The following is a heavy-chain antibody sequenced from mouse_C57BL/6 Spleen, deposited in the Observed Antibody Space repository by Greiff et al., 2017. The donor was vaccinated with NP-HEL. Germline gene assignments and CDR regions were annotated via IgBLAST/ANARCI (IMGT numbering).Heavy chain of an antibody. CDR3: ARGYDYDDGPAWFAY. D-gene: IGHD2-4*01. CDR1: GYTFTSYW. J-gene: IGHJ3*01. V-gene: IGHV1-55*01. CDR2: IYPGSGST. Sequence: QVQLQQPGAELVKPGASVKMSCKASGYTFTSYWITWVKQRPGQGLEWIGDIYPGSGSTNYNEKFKSKATLTVDTSSSTAYMQLSSLTSEDSAVYYCARGYDYDDGPAWFAYWGQGTLVTVSA.